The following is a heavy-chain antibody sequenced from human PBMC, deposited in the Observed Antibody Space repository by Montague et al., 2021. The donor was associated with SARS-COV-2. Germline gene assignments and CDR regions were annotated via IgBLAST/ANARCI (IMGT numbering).Heavy chain of an antibody. V-gene: IGHV4-59*01. Sequence: SETLSLTCTVSGGSISSYYWSWIRQPPGKGLEWIGYIYYSGSTNYNPSLKSRVTISVDTSKNQFSLKLSSVTAADTAVYSCARVVGDYDFWSGQYYYYCYMDVWGKGTTVTVSS. J-gene: IGHJ6*03. CDR1: GGSISSYY. CDR2: IYYSGST. CDR3: ARVVGDYDFWSGQYYYYCYMDV. D-gene: IGHD3-3*01.